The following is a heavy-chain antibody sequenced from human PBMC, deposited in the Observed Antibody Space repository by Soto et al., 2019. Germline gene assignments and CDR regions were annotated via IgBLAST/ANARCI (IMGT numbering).Heavy chain of an antibody. V-gene: IGHV4-30-4*01. D-gene: IGHD3-22*01. CDR1: GDSISSPHYY. Sequence: QVHLQESGPGLVKPSQTLSLSCTVSGDSISSPHYYWTWIRQPPGKGLEWVGYIYYTGNNFYNPALKSRVAMSVDPSTNQFSLKLASVTDADTAVYFCAREPKQNYDSSPWNGGSDSWGPGTLVTVSS. CDR2: IYYTGNN. CDR3: AREPKQNYDSSPWNGGSDS. J-gene: IGHJ4*02.